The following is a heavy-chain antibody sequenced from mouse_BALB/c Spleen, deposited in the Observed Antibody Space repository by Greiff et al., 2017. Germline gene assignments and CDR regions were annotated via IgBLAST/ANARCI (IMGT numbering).Heavy chain of an antibody. V-gene: IGHV1-39*01. Sequence: EVQRVESGPELEKPGASVKISCKASGYSFTGYNMNWVKQSNGKSLEWIGNIDPYYGGTSYNQKFKGKATLTVDKSSSTAYMQLKSLTSEDSAVYYCARGDGYDNWFAYWGQGTLVTVSA. CDR3: ARGDGYDNWFAY. D-gene: IGHD2-2*01. CDR1: GYSFTGYN. J-gene: IGHJ3*01. CDR2: IDPYYGGT.